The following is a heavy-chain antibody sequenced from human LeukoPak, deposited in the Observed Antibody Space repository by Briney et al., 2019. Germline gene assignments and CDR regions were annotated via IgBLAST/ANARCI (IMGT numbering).Heavy chain of an antibody. CDR2: VRANGEN. D-gene: IGHD5-18*01. J-gene: IGHJ3*01. CDR1: GGSISSYY. Sequence: PSETLSLTCTVSGGSISSYYWSWIRQPPGKGLEWIAYVRANGENNYNPSLKSRVAISLDTANSQISLGLNFVTAADTAIYYCARQPANTAAFDVWGRGTMVTVSS. CDR3: ARQPANTAAFDV. V-gene: IGHV4-4*08.